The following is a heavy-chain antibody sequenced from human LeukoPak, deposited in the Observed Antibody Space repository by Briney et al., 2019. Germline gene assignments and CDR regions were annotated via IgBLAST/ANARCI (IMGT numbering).Heavy chain of an antibody. CDR3: ARDSNRWELLREDYYFDY. J-gene: IGHJ4*02. Sequence: GGSLRLSCAASGFTFSDYYMSWIRQAPGKGLEWVSYISSSGSTIYYADSVKGRFTISRDSAKNSLYLQMNSLRAEDTAVYYCARDSNRWELLREDYYFDYWGQGTLVTVSS. D-gene: IGHD1-26*01. CDR2: ISSSGSTI. CDR1: GFTFSDYY. V-gene: IGHV3-11*01.